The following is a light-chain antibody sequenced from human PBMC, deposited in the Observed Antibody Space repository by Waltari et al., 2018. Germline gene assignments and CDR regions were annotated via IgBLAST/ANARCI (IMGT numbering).Light chain of an antibody. V-gene: IGKV4-1*01. Sequence: DIVMTQSPDSLAVSLGERATINCKSSPSVLYSSNNNTYLAWYQQKPGQPPKLLICWASIRESGVPDRFSGRGSGTDFTLTISSLQAEDVAVYYCQQYYSTPPTFGQGTKVEIK. J-gene: IGKJ1*01. CDR3: QQYYSTPPT. CDR2: WAS. CDR1: PSVLYSSNNNTY.